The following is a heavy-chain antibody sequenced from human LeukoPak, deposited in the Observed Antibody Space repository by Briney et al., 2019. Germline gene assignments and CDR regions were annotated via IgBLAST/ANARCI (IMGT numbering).Heavy chain of an antibody. V-gene: IGHV3-23*01. D-gene: IGHD3-9*01. Sequence: SGGSLRLSCAASGFTFSSFALSWARQAPGKGLEWVSAIMGGGGSTYYADSVKGRFTISRDNSKNTLYLQMNSLRAEDTAVYYCAKDMRSYYDILTGYYQYDYWGQGTLVTVSS. CDR3: AKDMRSYYDILTGYYQYDY. J-gene: IGHJ4*02. CDR1: GFTFSSFA. CDR2: IMGGGGST.